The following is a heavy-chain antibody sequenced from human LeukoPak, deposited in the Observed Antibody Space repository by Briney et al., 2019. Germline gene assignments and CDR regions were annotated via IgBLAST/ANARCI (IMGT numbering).Heavy chain of an antibody. Sequence: GGSLRLSCAASGYTFSRYWMHWVRQGPGKGLVWVSRINEDGSSTSYAESVRGRFTISRDNAKNTLYLQMNSLRAEDAAVYYCTTGTVGALDSWGQGTLVTVSS. CDR1: GYTFSRYW. J-gene: IGHJ4*02. D-gene: IGHD3-10*01. V-gene: IGHV3-74*01. CDR2: INEDGSST. CDR3: TTGTVGALDS.